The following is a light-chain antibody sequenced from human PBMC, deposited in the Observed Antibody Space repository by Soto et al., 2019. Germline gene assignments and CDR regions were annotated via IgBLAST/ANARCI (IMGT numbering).Light chain of an antibody. Sequence: VLTQSPVTLSLSRGDRATLSCRASQSISSYLAWYQQKPGQAPRLLIYDASNRATGIPARFSGSGSGTDFTLTISSLEPEDFAIYSCQQRSSWLTFGGGTKVDIK. CDR3: QQRSSWLT. J-gene: IGKJ4*01. CDR1: QSISSY. V-gene: IGKV3-11*01. CDR2: DAS.